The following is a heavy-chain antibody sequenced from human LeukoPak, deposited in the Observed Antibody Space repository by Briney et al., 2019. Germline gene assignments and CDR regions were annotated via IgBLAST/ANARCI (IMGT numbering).Heavy chain of an antibody. Sequence: GGSLRLSCAASGFTFSSYAMSWVRQAPGKGLEWVSSISSSGSYIYYADSVKGRFTISRDNAKNSLYLQMNSLRAEDTAVYYCARSGDYDYWGQGTLVTVSS. CDR1: GFTFSSYA. V-gene: IGHV3-21*01. J-gene: IGHJ4*02. D-gene: IGHD4-17*01. CDR3: ARSGDYDY. CDR2: ISSSGSYI.